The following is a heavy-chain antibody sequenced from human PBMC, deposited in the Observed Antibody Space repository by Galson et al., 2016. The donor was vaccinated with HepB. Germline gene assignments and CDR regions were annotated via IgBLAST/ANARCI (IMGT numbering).Heavy chain of an antibody. CDR2: VYYSGRT. Sequence: SETLSLTCSVSGYSITTGYYWAWIRQPPGKGLEWIGSVYYSGRTYYNPSLKSRITTSVDTSENNFSLKLSSVTAADTAVDYCARVVSSPHPPRFDLWGRGALVTVSS. CDR1: GYSITTGYY. D-gene: IGHD6-19*01. CDR3: ARVVSSPHPPRFDL. J-gene: IGHJ4*02. V-gene: IGHV4-38-2*02.